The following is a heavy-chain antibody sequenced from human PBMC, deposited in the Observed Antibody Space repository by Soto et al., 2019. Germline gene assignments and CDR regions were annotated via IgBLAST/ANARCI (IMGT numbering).Heavy chain of an antibody. CDR3: AKETLQYSSSWYFDY. CDR2: ISYDGSNK. V-gene: IGHV3-30*18. D-gene: IGHD6-13*01. Sequence: GGSLRLSCAASGFTFSSYGMHWVRQAPGKGLEWVAVISYDGSNKYYADSVKGRFTISRDNSKNTLYLQMNSLRAEDTAVYYCAKETLQYSSSWYFDYWGQGTLVTVSS. J-gene: IGHJ4*02. CDR1: GFTFSSYG.